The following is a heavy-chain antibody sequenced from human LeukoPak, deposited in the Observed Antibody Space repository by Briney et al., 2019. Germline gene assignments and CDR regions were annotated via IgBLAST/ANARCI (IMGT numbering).Heavy chain of an antibody. CDR1: GFSFNSYA. CDR2: ISDDGSIK. J-gene: IGHJ5*02. CDR3: ERERIATTGTGWFDP. Sequence: GRSLRLSCAASGFSFNSYAIHWVRQAPGKGLEWVAVISDDGSIKYYADSVKGRFTISRDNSKNTLYLLMNSLRTEDTAFYYCERERIATTGTGWFDPWGQGTLVTVSS. D-gene: IGHD6-13*01. V-gene: IGHV3-30*04.